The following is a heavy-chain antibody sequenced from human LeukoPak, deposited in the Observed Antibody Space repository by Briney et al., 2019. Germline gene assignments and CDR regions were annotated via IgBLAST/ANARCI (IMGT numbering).Heavy chain of an antibody. CDR3: AKDSSRLITMVRGAEYNWFDP. J-gene: IGHJ5*02. CDR2: ISGSGGST. CDR1: GFTFSSYA. D-gene: IGHD3-10*01. V-gene: IGHV3-23*01. Sequence: GGSLRLSCAASGFTFSSYAMSWVRQAPGKGLEWVSAISGSGGSTYYADSVKGRFTISRDNSKNTLYLQMNSLRAEDTAVYYCAKDSSRLITMVRGAEYNWFDPWGQGTLVTVSS.